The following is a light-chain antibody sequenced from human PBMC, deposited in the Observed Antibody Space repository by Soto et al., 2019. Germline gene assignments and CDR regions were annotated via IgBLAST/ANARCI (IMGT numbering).Light chain of an antibody. CDR3: QQFYSTPVT. V-gene: IGKV4-1*01. J-gene: IGKJ4*01. CDR2: WAS. CDR1: QSVLHSSNNQNF. Sequence: DIVMTQSPDSLVVSLGERATINCKSSQSVLHSSNNQNFLAWYQQKPGQPPKLLIYWASTRESGVPDRFSGSGSGTDFTLTINGLQAEDVAVYYCQQFYSTPVTFGGGTKVEIK.